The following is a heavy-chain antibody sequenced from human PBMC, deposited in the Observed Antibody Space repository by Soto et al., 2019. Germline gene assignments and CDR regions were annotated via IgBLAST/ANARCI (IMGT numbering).Heavy chain of an antibody. CDR1: GYTFTDQW. CDR2: IDPSDSYI. CDR3: ARGRWYYDY. D-gene: IGHD2-15*01. J-gene: IGHJ4*02. Sequence: VQLVQSGAEVKKPGESLRISCKGSGYTFTDQWITWVRQVPGKGLEWMGRIDPSDSYINYNPSFQGHVTISADESVSTAYLQWSNLKSSDTAMYYCARGRWYYDYWGQGILVTVSS. V-gene: IGHV5-10-1*03.